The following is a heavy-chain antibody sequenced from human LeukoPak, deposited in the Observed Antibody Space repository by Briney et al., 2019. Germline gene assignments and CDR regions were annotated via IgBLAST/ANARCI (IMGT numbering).Heavy chain of an antibody. V-gene: IGHV1-8*01. D-gene: IGHD1-1*01. J-gene: IGHJ4*02. CDR1: GYTSTSYD. CDR2: MNPNSGNT. Sequence: ASVKVSCKASGYTSTSYDINWVRQATGQGLEWMGWMNPNSGNTGYAQKFQGRVTMTRNTSISTAYMELSSLRSEDTAVYYCARGSRYNWNDDQFDYWGQGTLVTVSS. CDR3: ARGSRYNWNDDQFDY.